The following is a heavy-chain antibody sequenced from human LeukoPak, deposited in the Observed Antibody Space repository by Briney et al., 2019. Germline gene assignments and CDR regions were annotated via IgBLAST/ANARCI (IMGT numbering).Heavy chain of an antibody. CDR2: IIPIFGTA. V-gene: IGHV1-69*05. D-gene: IGHD6-6*01. CDR3: ARDGPEYSSSVDSGRYYYYMDV. CDR1: GGTFSSYA. Sequence: SGKVSCKASGGTFSSYAISWVRQAPGQGLEWMGGIIPIFGTANYAQKFQGRVTITTDESTSTAYMELSSLRSEDTAVYYCARDGPEYSSSVDSGRYYYYMDVWGKGTTVTVSS. J-gene: IGHJ6*03.